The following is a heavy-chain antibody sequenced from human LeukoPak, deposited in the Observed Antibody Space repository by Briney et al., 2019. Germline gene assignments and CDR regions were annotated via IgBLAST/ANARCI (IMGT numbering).Heavy chain of an antibody. Sequence: SQTLSLTCPVSGDPFSKGGYFWRWIRKHPGKVLDRIWYIYYSRSTYYNPYLPIRHTKSVFTSKNQYSLKLSSGTGADTAVYYCARGVPRDGYNYRKFYPWGQGTLDTVSS. CDR2: IYYSRST. CDR3: ARGVPRDGYNYRKFYP. CDR1: GDPFSKGGYF. D-gene: IGHD5-24*01. V-gene: IGHV4-31*03. J-gene: IGHJ5*02.